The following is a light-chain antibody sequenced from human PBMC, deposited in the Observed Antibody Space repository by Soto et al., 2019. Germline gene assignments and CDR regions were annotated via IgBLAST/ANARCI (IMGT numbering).Light chain of an antibody. J-gene: IGKJ1*01. CDR1: QSINTW. CDR2: DAS. CDR3: QQYNSYSGT. Sequence: DIQMTQSPSTLPASVGDRVTISCRASQSINTWLAWYQHKPGKAPKLLISDASSLASGVPSRFSGSGSGTEFTLIISSLQPDDFATYYCQQYNSYSGTFGQGTKVDIK. V-gene: IGKV1-5*01.